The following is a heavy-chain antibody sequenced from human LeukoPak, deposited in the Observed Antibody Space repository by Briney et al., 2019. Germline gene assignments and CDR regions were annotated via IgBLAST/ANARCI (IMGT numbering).Heavy chain of an antibody. CDR3: AKELAAAPTGVDY. Sequence: GGSLRLSCAASGFTFSSYSMNWVRQAPGKGLEWVSCVHSGSNTIYYADSVKGRFTISRDNSKNTLYLQMNSLRAEDTAVYYCAKELAAAPTGVDYWGQGTLVTVSS. CDR2: VHSGSNTI. J-gene: IGHJ4*02. D-gene: IGHD6-13*01. CDR1: GFTFSSYS. V-gene: IGHV3-48*01.